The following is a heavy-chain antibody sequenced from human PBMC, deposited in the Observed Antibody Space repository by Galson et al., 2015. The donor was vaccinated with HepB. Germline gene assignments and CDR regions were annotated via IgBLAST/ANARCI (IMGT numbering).Heavy chain of an antibody. D-gene: IGHD1-26*01. V-gene: IGHV3-11*06. CDR2: ISSYTTYT. J-gene: IGHJ4*02. CDR3: ARDHLGTYVPGY. Sequence: SLRLSCAASGFTISDYYMSWIRQAPGKGLEWLSYISSYTTYTNYADSVKGRFTISRDNAKNSLYLHMNSLRADDTAVYYCARDHLGTYVPGYWGQGTLVTVSS. CDR1: GFTISDYY.